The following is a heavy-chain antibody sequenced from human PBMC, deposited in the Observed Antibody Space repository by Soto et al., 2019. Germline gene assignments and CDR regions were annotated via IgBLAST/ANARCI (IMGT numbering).Heavy chain of an antibody. J-gene: IGHJ6*02. Sequence: ASVKVSCKASGYTFTSYDINWVRQATGQGLEWMGWMNPNSGNTGYAQKFQGRVTMTRNTSISTAYMELSSLRSEDTAVYYCARGSSGWYNYYYYGMDVWGQGTTGTVSS. CDR1: GYTFTSYD. CDR3: ARGSSGWYNYYYYGMDV. V-gene: IGHV1-8*01. CDR2: MNPNSGNT. D-gene: IGHD6-19*01.